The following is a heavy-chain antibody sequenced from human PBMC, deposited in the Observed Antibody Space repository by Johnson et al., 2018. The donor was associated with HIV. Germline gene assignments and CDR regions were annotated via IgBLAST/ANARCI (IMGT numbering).Heavy chain of an antibody. CDR2: IRYDGSNK. J-gene: IGHJ3*02. D-gene: IGHD3-10*01. Sequence: QVQLVESGGGVVQPGRSLRLSCAASGFTFSSYAMHWVRQAPGKGLEWVAFIRYDGSNKYYADSVKGRFTISRDNSKNTLYLQMNSLRAEDTAVYYCARGVDGAFDIWGQGTMVTVSS. CDR3: ARGVDGAFDI. CDR1: GFTFSSYA. V-gene: IGHV3-30-3*01.